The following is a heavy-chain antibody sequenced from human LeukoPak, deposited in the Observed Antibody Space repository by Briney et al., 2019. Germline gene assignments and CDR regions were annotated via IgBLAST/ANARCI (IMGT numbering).Heavy chain of an antibody. CDR1: GFTFSSYW. CDR2: INSDGSST. D-gene: IGHD5-18*01. CDR3: ARDLPDSYGPEGNWYFDL. Sequence: GGSLRLSCAASGFTFSSYWMHWVRQAPGKGLVWVSRINSDGSSTSYADSVKGRFTISRDNAKNTLYLQMNSLRAEDAAVYYCARDLPDSYGPEGNWYFDLWGRGTLVTVSS. J-gene: IGHJ2*01. V-gene: IGHV3-74*01.